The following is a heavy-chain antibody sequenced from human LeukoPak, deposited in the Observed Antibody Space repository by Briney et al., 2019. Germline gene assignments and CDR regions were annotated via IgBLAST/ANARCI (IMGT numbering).Heavy chain of an antibody. CDR2: ISYDGSNK. Sequence: PGRSLRLSCAASGFTFSTHGMHWVRQAPGKGLEWVAVISYDGSNKYYADSVKGRFTISRDNSKSTLYLQVNSLRAEDTAVYYCAKGRSSGYYFFDYWGQGTLVTVSS. J-gene: IGHJ4*02. CDR3: AKGRSSGYYFFDY. CDR1: GFTFSTHG. V-gene: IGHV3-30*18. D-gene: IGHD3-22*01.